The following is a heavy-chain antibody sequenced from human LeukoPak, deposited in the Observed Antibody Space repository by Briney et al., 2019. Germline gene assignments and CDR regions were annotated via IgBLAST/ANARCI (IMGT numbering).Heavy chain of an antibody. CDR2: IMKSGDST. CDR3: AKRLSAFDI. Sequence: GGSLRLSCVASGFTFSSYDMSWVRQAPGKGLEWVSGIMKSGDSTYYADSVKGRFTISRDNSKNTQYLQMNSLRAEDTAVYYCAKRLSAFDIWGQGTIVAVSS. J-gene: IGHJ3*02. V-gene: IGHV3-23*01. D-gene: IGHD5-12*01. CDR1: GFTFSSYD.